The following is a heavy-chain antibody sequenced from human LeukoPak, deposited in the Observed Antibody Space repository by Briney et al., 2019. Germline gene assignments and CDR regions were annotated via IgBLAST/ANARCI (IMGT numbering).Heavy chain of an antibody. CDR3: ARGLGLHQDYYYDSSGYWGDAFDI. V-gene: IGHV3-9*01. CDR1: GFTFDDYA. J-gene: IGHJ3*02. Sequence: GGSLRLSCAASGFTFDDYAMHWVRQAPGKGLEWVSGISWNSGSIGYADSVKGRFTISRDNAKNSLYLQMNSLRAEDTAVYYCARGLGLHQDYYYDSSGYWGDAFDIWGQGTMVTVSS. D-gene: IGHD3-22*01. CDR2: ISWNSGSI.